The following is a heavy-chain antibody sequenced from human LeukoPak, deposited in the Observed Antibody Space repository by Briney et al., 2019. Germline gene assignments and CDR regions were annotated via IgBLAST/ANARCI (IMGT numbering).Heavy chain of an antibody. CDR2: IIPILGIA. D-gene: IGHD2/OR15-2a*01. CDR1: GGTFSRYS. CDR3: ARDSTYRPEGLFDY. J-gene: IGHJ4*02. Sequence: GASVKVSCKASGGTFSRYSISWVRQAPGQGLEWMGRIIPILGIANYAQKFQGRVTITADKSTSTAFMELSSLRSEDTAVYYCARDSTYRPEGLFDYWGQGTLVTVSS. V-gene: IGHV1-69*04.